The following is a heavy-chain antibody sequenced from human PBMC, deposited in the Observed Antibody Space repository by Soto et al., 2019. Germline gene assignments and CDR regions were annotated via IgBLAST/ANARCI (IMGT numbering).Heavy chain of an antibody. CDR1: GFTVSNDY. CDR3: ARAQGAYASQGIDV. D-gene: IGHD2-2*01. V-gene: IGHV3-53*01. J-gene: IGHJ6*02. Sequence: GGSLRLSCAASGFTVSNDYMTWVRQPPGKGLEWVSIIYSGGSTYYADSVKGRFTISRDNSKNSLYLQMNSLRADDTAVYYCARAQGAYASQGIDVWGQGTTVTVSS. CDR2: IYSGGST.